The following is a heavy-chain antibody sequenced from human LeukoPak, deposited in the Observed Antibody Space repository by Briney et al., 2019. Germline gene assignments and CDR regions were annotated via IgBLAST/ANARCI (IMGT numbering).Heavy chain of an antibody. CDR3: ARDREYSSSSLNY. Sequence: SVKVSCKASGGTFSSYAISWVRQAPGQGLEWMGGIIPIFGTANYAQKFQGRVTITADESTSTAYMELSSLRSEDTAMYYCARDREYSSSSLNYWGQGTLVTVSS. J-gene: IGHJ4*02. V-gene: IGHV1-69*13. CDR2: IIPIFGTA. D-gene: IGHD6-6*01. CDR1: GGTFSSYA.